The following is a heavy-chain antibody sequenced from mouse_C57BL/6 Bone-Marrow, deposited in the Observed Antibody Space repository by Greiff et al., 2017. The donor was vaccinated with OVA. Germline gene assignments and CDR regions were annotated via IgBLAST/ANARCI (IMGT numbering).Heavy chain of an antibody. D-gene: IGHD2-4*01. V-gene: IGHV5-16*01. CDR3: ARDRYDYDDAMDY. CDR2: INYDGSST. Sequence: GKLVESEGGLVQPGSSMKLSCTASGFTFSDYYMAWVRQVPEKGLEWVANINYDGSSTYYLDSLKSRFIISRDNAKNILYLQMSSLKSEDTATYYCARDRYDYDDAMDYWGQGTSVTVSS. J-gene: IGHJ4*01. CDR1: GFTFSDYY.